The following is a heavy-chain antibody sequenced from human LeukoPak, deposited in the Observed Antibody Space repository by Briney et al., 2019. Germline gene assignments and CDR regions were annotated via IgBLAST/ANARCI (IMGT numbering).Heavy chain of an antibody. CDR1: GFTFSTYA. D-gene: IGHD2-15*01. V-gene: IGHV3-23*01. Sequence: GGSLRLSCAASGFTFSTYAMSWVRQAPGKGLEWLSAISNSGGTTYYADSVKGRFTISRDNSQNTLYLQMSSLRAEDTAVYFCAKRIVVATARYFDYWGQGTLVTVSS. CDR3: AKRIVVATARYFDY. J-gene: IGHJ4*02. CDR2: ISNSGGTT.